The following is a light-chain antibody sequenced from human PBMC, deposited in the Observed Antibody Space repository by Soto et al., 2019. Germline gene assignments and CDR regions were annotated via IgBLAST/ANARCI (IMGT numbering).Light chain of an antibody. CDR1: SSDVGGYNY. J-gene: IGLJ1*01. V-gene: IGLV2-8*01. CDR2: EVS. Sequence: QSALTQPPSASGSPGQSVTISCTGTSSDVGGYNYVSWYQQHPVKAPKLMIYEVSKRPSGVPDRFSGSKSGNTASLTVSGLQAEDEADYYCSSYAGSNNFPYVFGTGTKLTVL. CDR3: SSYAGSNNFPYV.